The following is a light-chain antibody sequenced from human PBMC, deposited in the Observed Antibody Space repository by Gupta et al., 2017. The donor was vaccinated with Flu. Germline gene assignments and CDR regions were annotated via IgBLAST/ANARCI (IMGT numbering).Light chain of an antibody. CDR3: SAWDSSLNGVM. J-gene: IGLJ3*02. Sequence: CPGKSSNMGNNGVAWFQQHPGTPPKLLADSNNHRPSGIPARFSGSKSGTPASLAINGLQAEDEADYYCSAWDSSLNGVMFGGGTKLTVL. CDR1: SSNMGNNG. CDR2: SNN. V-gene: IGLV1-44*01.